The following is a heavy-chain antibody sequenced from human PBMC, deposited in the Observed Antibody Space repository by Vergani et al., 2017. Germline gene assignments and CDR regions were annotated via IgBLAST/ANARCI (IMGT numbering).Heavy chain of an antibody. CDR3: ASGGQGSENGGALQL. J-gene: IGHJ3*01. V-gene: IGHV5-51*03. D-gene: IGHD3-16*01. Sequence: EVQLVQSGAEVKKPGESLKISCKGSGYSFTRYWIGWVRQRPGSGLEWMGIIYPVDSEVKSNPTFRGQVIFSVDTSVNTAYLQGRSLQASDTATYFCASGGQGSENGGALQLWGQGTNITVSS. CDR1: GYSFTRYW. CDR2: IYPVDSEV.